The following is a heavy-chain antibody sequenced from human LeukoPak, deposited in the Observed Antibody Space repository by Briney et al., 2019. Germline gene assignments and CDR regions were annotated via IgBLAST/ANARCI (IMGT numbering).Heavy chain of an antibody. D-gene: IGHD3-10*01. CDR1: GGSISSYY. V-gene: IGHV4-59*01. CDR3: ARDHYYYGSGSSLGGFDP. J-gene: IGHJ5*02. CDR2: IYYSGST. Sequence: SETLSLTCTVSGGSISSYYWSWIRQPPGKGLEWIGYIYYSGSTNYNPSLKSRVTISVDTSKNQFSLKLSSVTAADTAVYYRARDHYYYGSGSSLGGFDPWGQGTLVTVSS.